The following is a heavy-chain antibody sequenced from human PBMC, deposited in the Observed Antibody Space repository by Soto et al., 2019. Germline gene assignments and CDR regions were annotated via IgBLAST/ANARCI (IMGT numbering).Heavy chain of an antibody. J-gene: IGHJ4*02. D-gene: IGHD2-15*01. CDR1: GFTFSSYG. CDR2: ISYDGSNK. Sequence: QVPLVESGGGVVQPGSSLRLSCAASGFTFSSYGMHWVRQAPGKGLEWVAIISYDGSNKYYVASVKGRFTIARDNSKNALDLQMNSLRAEDTAVYYCSKGCSGGSCYYFNYWGQGTLVTVSS. CDR3: SKGCSGGSCYYFNY. V-gene: IGHV3-30*18.